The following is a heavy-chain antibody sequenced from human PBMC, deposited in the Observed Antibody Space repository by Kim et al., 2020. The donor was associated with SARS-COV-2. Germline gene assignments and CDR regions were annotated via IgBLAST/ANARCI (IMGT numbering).Heavy chain of an antibody. D-gene: IGHD2-15*01. CDR2: VSGSGSST. J-gene: IGHJ4*02. Sequence: GGSLRLSCAASGFTFSNYAMTWVRQAPGKGLEWVSGVSGSGSSTYYADSVKGRFTISRDNSKNTLSLQMNSLRADDTAIYYCAKERPVVTATPDWGQGTLVIVSS. V-gene: IGHV3-23*01. CDR3: AKERPVVTATPD. CDR1: GFTFSNYA.